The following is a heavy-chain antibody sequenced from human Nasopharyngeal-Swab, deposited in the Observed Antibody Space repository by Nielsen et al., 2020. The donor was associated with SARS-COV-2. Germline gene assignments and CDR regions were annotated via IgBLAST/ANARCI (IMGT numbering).Heavy chain of an antibody. CDR1: GFPFSSYA. CDR2: ICGSGGST. D-gene: IGHD6-6*01. CDR3: AKATTSSSFDS. Sequence: GESLKISCAASGFPFSSYAMSWVRQAPGKGLEWVSAICGSGGSTYYADSVKGRFTISRDNSKNTLYLQMNSLRAEDTAVYYCAKATTSSSFDSWGQGTLVTVSS. J-gene: IGHJ4*02. V-gene: IGHV3-23*01.